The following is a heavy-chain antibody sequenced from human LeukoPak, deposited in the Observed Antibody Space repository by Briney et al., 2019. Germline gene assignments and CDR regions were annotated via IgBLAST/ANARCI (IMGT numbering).Heavy chain of an antibody. CDR1: GFTFSSYA. D-gene: IGHD1-26*01. CDR2: ISYDGSNK. V-gene: IGHV3-30-3*01. CDR3: ARDQVGAIGF. Sequence: PGRSLRLSCAASGFTFSSYAMHWVRQAPGKGLEWVAVISYDGSNKYYADSVKGRFTISRDNSKNTPYLQMNSLRAEDTAVYYCARDQVGAIGFWGQGTLVTVSS. J-gene: IGHJ4*02.